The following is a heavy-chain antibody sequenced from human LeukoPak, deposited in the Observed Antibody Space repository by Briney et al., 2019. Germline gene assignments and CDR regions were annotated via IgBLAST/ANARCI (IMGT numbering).Heavy chain of an antibody. CDR1: RFNFNSFV. Sequence: PGGSLRLSCAASRFNFNSFVMGWVRQPPGKGLEWVSVIYSGGSTYYAGSVKGRFTISRDNSKNTLYLQMNSLRAEDTAVYYCAKEVNYGDRYWGQGTLVTVSS. J-gene: IGHJ4*02. CDR2: IYSGGST. V-gene: IGHV3-23*03. CDR3: AKEVNYGDRY. D-gene: IGHD4-17*01.